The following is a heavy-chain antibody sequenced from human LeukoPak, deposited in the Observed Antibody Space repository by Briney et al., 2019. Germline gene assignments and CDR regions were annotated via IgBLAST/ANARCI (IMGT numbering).Heavy chain of an antibody. CDR2: INHSGST. D-gene: IGHD3-10*01. Sequence: SETLSLTCAVYGGSFSGYYWSWIRQPPGKGLEWIGEINHSGSTNYNPSLKSRVTISVDTSKNQFSLKLSSVTAADTAVYYCARDRVLWFGALTTFDYWGQGTLVTVSS. V-gene: IGHV4-34*01. J-gene: IGHJ4*02. CDR3: ARDRVLWFGALTTFDY. CDR1: GGSFSGYY.